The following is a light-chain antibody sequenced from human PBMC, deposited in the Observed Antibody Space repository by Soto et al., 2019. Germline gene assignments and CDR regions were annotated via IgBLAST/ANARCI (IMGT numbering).Light chain of an antibody. CDR2: GVN. J-gene: IGLJ2*01. CDR3: CSFAGSYTLGL. CDR1: SSDIGGYHY. V-gene: IGLV2-11*01. Sequence: QSALTQPRSVSGSPGQSVTISCTGTSSDIGGYHYVSWYQQHPGKAPKLMIYGVNKRASGVPDRFFGFKSGNTASLTISGLQAEDEADYYCCSFAGSYTLGLFGGGTKLTVL.